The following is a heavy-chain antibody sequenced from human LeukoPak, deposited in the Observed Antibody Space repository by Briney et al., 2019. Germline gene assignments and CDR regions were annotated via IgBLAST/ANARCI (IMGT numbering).Heavy chain of an antibody. J-gene: IGHJ5*02. CDR2: IKEAGSEK. D-gene: IGHD3-10*01. CDR3: FRDDGPGT. Sequence: PGGSLRLSCAASGFTFSTYWMSWVRQAPGKGPEWVANIKEAGSEKYYVDSVKGRFTISRDNAKTSLHLQMDSLRAEDTAVYYCFRDDGPGTWGQGTLVTVSS. CDR1: GFTFSTYW. V-gene: IGHV3-7*01.